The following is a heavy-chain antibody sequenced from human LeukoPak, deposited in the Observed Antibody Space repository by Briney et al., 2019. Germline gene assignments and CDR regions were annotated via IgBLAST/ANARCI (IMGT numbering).Heavy chain of an antibody. CDR1: GYTFTNNY. CDR2: IYPRDGST. CDR3: ARDQGGFDY. V-gene: IGHV1-46*01. J-gene: IGHJ4*02. Sequence: ASVKVSCKASGYTFTNNYLHWVRQAPGQGLEWMGMIYPRDGSTSYAQNFQGRVTVTRDTSTTTVHMELRGLRSEDTAVYYCARDQGGFDYWAREPWSPSPQ.